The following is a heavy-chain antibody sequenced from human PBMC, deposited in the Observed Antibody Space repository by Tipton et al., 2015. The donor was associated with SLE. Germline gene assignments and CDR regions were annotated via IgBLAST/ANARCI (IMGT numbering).Heavy chain of an antibody. J-gene: IGHJ6*03. V-gene: IGHV4-30-2*01. CDR1: GGSISSGGYS. Sequence: TLSLTCAVSGGSISSGGYSWSWIRQPPGKGLEWIGYIYYSGSTYYNPSLKSRVTISVDTSKNQFSLQPSSVTAADTAMYYCARVGYYGSGKTWDMDVWGKGTTVTVS. CDR2: IYYSGST. CDR3: ARVGYYGSGKTWDMDV. D-gene: IGHD3-10*01.